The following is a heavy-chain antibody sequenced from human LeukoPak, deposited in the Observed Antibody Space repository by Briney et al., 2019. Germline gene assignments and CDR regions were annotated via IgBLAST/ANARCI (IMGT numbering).Heavy chain of an antibody. D-gene: IGHD6-19*01. CDR1: GGTFSNYA. CDR3: AKDKWQWLGNDAFDI. V-gene: IGHV1-69*05. J-gene: IGHJ3*02. CDR2: NIPIFVTS. Sequence: SVKVSCKASGGTFSNYAISWLRQAPGQGLEWMGGNIPIFVTSNYAQKFQGRLTITTDKSTSTAYMELSSLRAEDTALYYCAKDKWQWLGNDAFDIWGQGTMVTVSS.